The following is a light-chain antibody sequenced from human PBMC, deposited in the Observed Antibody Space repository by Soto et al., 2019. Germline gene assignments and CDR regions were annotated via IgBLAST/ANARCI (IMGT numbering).Light chain of an antibody. CDR2: EVS. CDR3: RLYTSSSTPNWV. J-gene: IGLJ3*02. CDR1: SSDVGSYNR. V-gene: IGLV2-18*01. Sequence: QSALTQPPSVSGSPGQSVTISCTGTSSDVGSYNRVSWYQQPPGTAPKLMIYEVSNRPSGVPDRFSGSKSGNTASLTISGLQAEDEGDYYCRLYTSSSTPNWVFGGGTKLTVL.